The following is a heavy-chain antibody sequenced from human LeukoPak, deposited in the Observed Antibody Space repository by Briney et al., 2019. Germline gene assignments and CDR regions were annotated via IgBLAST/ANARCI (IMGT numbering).Heavy chain of an antibody. CDR2: ISGGGGST. J-gene: IGHJ5*02. D-gene: IGHD2-2*01. CDR3: ARLPTAINGYFDP. CDR1: GFTFSSYA. V-gene: IGHV3-23*01. Sequence: GGSLRLSCAASGFTFSSYAMSWVRQAPGKGLEWVSAISGGGGSTYYADSVKGRFTISRDNSKNTPYLQMNSLRAEDTALYYCARLPTAINGYFDPWGQGTLVTVSS.